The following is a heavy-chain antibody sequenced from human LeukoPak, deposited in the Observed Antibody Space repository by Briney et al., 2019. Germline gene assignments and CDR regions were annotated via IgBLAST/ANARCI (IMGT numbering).Heavy chain of an antibody. CDR1: GYTFTSYY. V-gene: IGHV1-46*01. CDR2: INPSGGST. D-gene: IGHD3-9*01. CDR3: ARDLALLRYFDWLLFRGGAGRWFDP. J-gene: IGHJ5*02. Sequence: GASVKVSCKASGYTFTSYYMHWVRQAPGQGLEWMGIINPSGGSTSYAQKFQGRVTMTRDTSTSTVYMELSSLRSEDTAVYYCARDLALLRYFDWLLFRGGAGRWFDPWGQGTLVTVSS.